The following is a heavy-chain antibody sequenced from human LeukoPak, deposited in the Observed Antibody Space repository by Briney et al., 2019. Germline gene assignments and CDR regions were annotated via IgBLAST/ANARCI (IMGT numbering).Heavy chain of an antibody. J-gene: IGHJ4*02. V-gene: IGHV3-23*01. Sequence: GGSLRLSCAASGFTFSSYAMSWVRRAPGKGLEWVSAISGSGGSTYYADSVKGRFTISRDNSKNTLYLQMNSLRAEDTAVYYCARVTYYDFWIDYWGQGTLVTVSS. CDR1: GFTFSSYA. CDR3: ARVTYYDFWIDY. CDR2: ISGSGGST. D-gene: IGHD3-3*01.